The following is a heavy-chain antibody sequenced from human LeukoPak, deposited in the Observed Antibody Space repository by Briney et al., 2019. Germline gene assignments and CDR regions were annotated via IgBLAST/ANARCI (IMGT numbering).Heavy chain of an antibody. CDR1: GFTFSDYY. D-gene: IGHD4-23*01. CDR3: ARGARWGYFFDF. J-gene: IGHJ4*02. Sequence: GGSLRLSCAASGFTFSDYYISWIRQAPGKGLEWLSYSSSTGSTVQYADSVKGRFTISRDNANNSLFLQMNSLRAEDTAVYYCARGARWGYFFDFWGQGTLVTVSS. V-gene: IGHV3-11*01. CDR2: SSSTGSTV.